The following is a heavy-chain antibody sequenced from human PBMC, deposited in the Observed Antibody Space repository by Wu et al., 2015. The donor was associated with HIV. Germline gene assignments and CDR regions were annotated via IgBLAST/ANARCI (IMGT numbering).Heavy chain of an antibody. CDR2: IIPIFGTA. CDR1: GGTFSSYA. V-gene: IGHV1-69*05. J-gene: IGHJ6*02. Sequence: QVQLVQSGAEVKKPGSSVKVSCKASGGTFSSYAISWVRQAPGQGLEWMGGIIPIFGTANYAQKFQGRVTITTDESTSTAYMELSSLRSEDTAVYYCASTPPSMTGYAYGMDVWGQGTTVTVSS. CDR3: ASTPPSMTGYAYGMDV. D-gene: IGHD3-9*01.